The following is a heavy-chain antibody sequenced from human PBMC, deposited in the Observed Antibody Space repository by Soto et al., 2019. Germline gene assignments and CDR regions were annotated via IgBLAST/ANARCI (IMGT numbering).Heavy chain of an antibody. V-gene: IGHV1-18*01. CDR3: AMVDVYVTPSPQDV. CDR2: INAYNGNT. CDR1: GFSFTRYG. J-gene: IGHJ6*02. D-gene: IGHD3-16*01. Sequence: GASVEPSWKASGFSFTRYGIGWARQAPGQGLEWMGWINAYNGNTNYAQNLQGRLTLTTDTSTTTAYMELRSLRSNDTAIYYCAMVDVYVTPSPQDVWGQGTTVTVSS.